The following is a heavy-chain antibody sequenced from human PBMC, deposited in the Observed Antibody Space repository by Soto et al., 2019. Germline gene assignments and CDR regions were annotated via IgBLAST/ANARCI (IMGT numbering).Heavy chain of an antibody. Sequence: SVKVSCKASGYAFPSYGTTWVRQAPGQGLEWMGWISAYNGNTNYEQKLQGRVPMNTNTSTSTAYMELRTLRSDDTAVYFCARVRLLRGGMDSRYYYGMDVWGQGTTVTVSS. CDR1: GYAFPSYG. D-gene: IGHD3-10*01. J-gene: IGHJ6*02. CDR3: ARVRLLRGGMDSRYYYGMDV. CDR2: ISAYNGNT. V-gene: IGHV1-18*01.